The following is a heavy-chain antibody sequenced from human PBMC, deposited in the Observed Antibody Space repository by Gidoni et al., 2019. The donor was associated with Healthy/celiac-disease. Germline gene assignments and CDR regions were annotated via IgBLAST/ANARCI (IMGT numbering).Heavy chain of an antibody. CDR3: ACLAAAPEAPARDTCDY. CDR2: IIPIFGTA. Sequence: QVQLVQSGAEVKKPGSSVKVSCKASGGTFSSYAISWVRQAPGQGLEWMGGIIPIFGTANYAQKFQGRVTITADESTSTAYMELSSLRSEDTAVYYCACLAAAPEAPARDTCDYWGQGTLVTVSS. CDR1: GGTFSSYA. J-gene: IGHJ4*02. V-gene: IGHV1-69*01. D-gene: IGHD6-13*01.